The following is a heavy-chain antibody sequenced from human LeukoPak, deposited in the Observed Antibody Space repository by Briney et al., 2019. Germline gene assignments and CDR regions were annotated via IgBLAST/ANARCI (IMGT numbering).Heavy chain of an antibody. CDR3: ARGEPPYSSSWYGIDY. D-gene: IGHD6-13*01. Sequence: SGGSLRLSCAASGFTVSNNYMGWVRQAPRKGLAWVSFIYSGGETYYADSVKGRFTISRDNSKNTLFLQMNNLRAEDTAVYYCARGEPPYSSSWYGIDYWGQGALVTVSS. CDR2: IYSGGET. J-gene: IGHJ4*02. V-gene: IGHV3-66*01. CDR1: GFTVSNNY.